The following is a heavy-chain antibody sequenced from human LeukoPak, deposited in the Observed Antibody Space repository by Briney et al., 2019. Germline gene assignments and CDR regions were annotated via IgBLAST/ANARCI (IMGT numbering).Heavy chain of an antibody. Sequence: GGSLRLSCAASGFTFSSYSMNWVRQAPGKELEWVSFISSSSSTIYYADSVKGRFTISRDNAKNSLYLQMNSLRAEDTAVYYCARDRGGSYSAIDYWGQGTLVTVSS. CDR1: GFTFSSYS. CDR3: ARDRGGSYSAIDY. CDR2: ISSSSSTI. D-gene: IGHD1-26*01. V-gene: IGHV3-48*04. J-gene: IGHJ4*02.